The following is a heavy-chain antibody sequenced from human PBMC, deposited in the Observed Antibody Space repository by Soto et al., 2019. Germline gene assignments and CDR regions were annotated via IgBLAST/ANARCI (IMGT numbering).Heavy chain of an antibody. CDR1: GDSISGGASF. CDR2: VYYSGSS. Sequence: PSGTLSLTCTVSGDSISGGASFWSWIRQPPGKGLEWIANVYYSGSSYYNPSLKSRLTISVDTTKNQFSLQLKSMTAADTAVYYCAKLYCTSSTCYFPGWFDPWGQGTLVTVSS. D-gene: IGHD2-2*01. J-gene: IGHJ5*02. V-gene: IGHV4-31*03. CDR3: AKLYCTSSTCYFPGWFDP.